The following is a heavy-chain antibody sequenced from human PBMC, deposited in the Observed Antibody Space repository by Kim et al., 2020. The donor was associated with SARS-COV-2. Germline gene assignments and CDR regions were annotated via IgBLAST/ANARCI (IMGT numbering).Heavy chain of an antibody. J-gene: IGHJ6*02. V-gene: IGHV4-4*02. CDR3: ARHWGWSAAGYYGMDV. Sequence: SETLSLTCALSGGSISSSNWWSWVRQPPGKGLEWIGEIYHSGSTNYNPSLKSRVTISVDKSKNQFSLKLSSVTAADTAVYYCARHWGWSAAGYYGMDVWGQGTTVTVSS. D-gene: IGHD6-13*01. CDR2: IYHSGST. CDR1: GGSISSSNW.